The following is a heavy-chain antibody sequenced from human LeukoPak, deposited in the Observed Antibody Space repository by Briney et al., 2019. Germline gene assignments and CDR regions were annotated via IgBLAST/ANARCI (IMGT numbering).Heavy chain of an antibody. D-gene: IGHD3-16*02. J-gene: IGHJ4*02. CDR3: ARDGGGYLFDY. Sequence: GGSLRLSCAASGFTVNINYMSWVRQAPGKGLEWVSVIYSGGSTYYADSVKGRFTISRDNSKNTLYLQMNSLRAEDTAVYYCARDGGGYLFDYWGQGTLVTVSS. CDR1: GFTVNINY. V-gene: IGHV3-53*01. CDR2: IYSGGST.